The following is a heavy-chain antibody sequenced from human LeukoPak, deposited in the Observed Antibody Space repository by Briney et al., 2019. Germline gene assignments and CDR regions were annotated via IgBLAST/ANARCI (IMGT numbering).Heavy chain of an antibody. J-gene: IGHJ4*02. CDR3: ARGRRDGYNLEYFDK. V-gene: IGHV4-39*01. CDR2: IYYSGST. Sequence: SETLSLTCTVSGGSISSSSSYWGWIRQPPGKGLEWIGSIYYSGSTYYNPSLKSRVTISVDTSKNQFSLKMSSVTAADTAVYYCARGRRDGYNLEYFDKWGQGTLVTVSS. CDR1: GGSISSSSSY. D-gene: IGHD5-24*01.